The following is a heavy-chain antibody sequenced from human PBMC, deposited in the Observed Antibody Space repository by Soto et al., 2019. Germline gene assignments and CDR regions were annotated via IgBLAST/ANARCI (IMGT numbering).Heavy chain of an antibody. J-gene: IGHJ4*02. CDR2: IKTDGRHS. D-gene: IGHD3-3*01. CDR1: GFTFKNYW. V-gene: IGHV3-74*01. CDR3: ARGRVFGAGTNDN. Sequence: EVQLVESGGGLVQPGGSLRLSCAASGFTFKNYWMHWVRQAPGKGLEWVSRIKTDGRHSNYADSVKGRFTISRDNAKNTRYLQMNSLGAEDTAVYHCARGRVFGAGTNDNRGPGTLVTVSS.